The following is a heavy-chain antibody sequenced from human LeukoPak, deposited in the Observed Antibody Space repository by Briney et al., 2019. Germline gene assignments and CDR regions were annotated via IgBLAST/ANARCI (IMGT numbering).Heavy chain of an antibody. J-gene: IGHJ3*02. CDR1: GFTFSSYS. V-gene: IGHV3-48*04. CDR2: ISSSSSTI. CDR3: AGRIVYSGYDSDAFDI. Sequence: GGSLRLSCAASGFTFSSYSINWVRQAPGKGLEWVSYISSSSSTIYYADSVKGRFTISRDNAKNSLYLQMNSLRAEDTAVYYCAGRIVYSGYDSDAFDIWGQGKMVTVSS. D-gene: IGHD5-12*01.